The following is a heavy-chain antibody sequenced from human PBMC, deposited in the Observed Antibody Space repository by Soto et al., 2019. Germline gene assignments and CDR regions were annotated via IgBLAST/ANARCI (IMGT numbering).Heavy chain of an antibody. J-gene: IGHJ6*03. CDR1: GGSFSGFY. CDR2: INHSGST. D-gene: IGHD2-15*01. Sequence: SETLSLTCAVYGGSFSGFYWSWIRQPPGKGLEWIGEINHSGSTNYNPSLKSRVTISVDTSKNQFSLKLSSVTAADTAVYYCASGRKGAYCSGGSCYYYYYYMDVWGKGTTVTVSS. V-gene: IGHV4-34*01. CDR3: ASGRKGAYCSGGSCYYYYYYMDV.